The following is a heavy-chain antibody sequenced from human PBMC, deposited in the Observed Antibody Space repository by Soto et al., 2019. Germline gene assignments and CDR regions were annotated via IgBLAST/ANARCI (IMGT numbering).Heavy chain of an antibody. J-gene: IGHJ6*02. V-gene: IGHV1-18*04. Sequence: KVSCKASGYTFTSYGISWVRQAPGQGLEWMGWISAYNGNTNYAQKLQGRVAMTTDTSTSTAYMELRSLGSDDTAVYYCARDLPWYSSSWYLDYYYYGMDVWGQGTTVTVSS. CDR3: ARDLPWYSSSWYLDYYYYGMDV. CDR2: ISAYNGNT. CDR1: GYTFTSYG. D-gene: IGHD6-13*01.